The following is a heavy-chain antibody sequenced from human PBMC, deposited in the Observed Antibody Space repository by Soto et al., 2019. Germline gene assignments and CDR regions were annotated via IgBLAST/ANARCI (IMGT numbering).Heavy chain of an antibody. J-gene: IGHJ4*02. V-gene: IGHV3-23*01. CDR3: AKDLWPRAVGDGQRYYFDY. CDR2: ISGSGGST. CDR1: GFTFSSYA. D-gene: IGHD3-10*01. Sequence: GGSLRLSCAASGFTFSSYAMSWVRQAPGKGLEWVSAISGSGGSTYYADSVKGRFTISRDNSKNTLYLQMNSLRAEDTAVYYCAKDLWPRAVGDGQRYYFDYWGQGTLVTVSS.